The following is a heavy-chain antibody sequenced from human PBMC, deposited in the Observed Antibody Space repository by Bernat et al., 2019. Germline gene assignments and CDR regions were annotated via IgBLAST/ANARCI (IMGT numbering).Heavy chain of an antibody. Sequence: EVQLVESGGGLVQPGGSLRLSCAASGFTFSSYAMSWVRQAPGKGLEWVSAISGSGGSTYYADSVKGRFTISRDNSKNTLYLQMTSLRAEDTAVYYCATDIYGSGSYIGYWGQGTLVTVSS. D-gene: IGHD3-10*01. CDR3: ATDIYGSGSYIGY. CDR1: GFTFSSYA. J-gene: IGHJ4*02. V-gene: IGHV3-23*04. CDR2: ISGSGGST.